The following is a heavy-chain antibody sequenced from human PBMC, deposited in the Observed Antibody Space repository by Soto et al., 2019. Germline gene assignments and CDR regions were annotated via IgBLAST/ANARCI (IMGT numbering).Heavy chain of an antibody. CDR2: INPNSGGT. V-gene: IGHV1-2*02. CDR3: ARGAGYSSSWRYYYYYGMDV. CDR1: GYTFNGYY. D-gene: IGHD6-13*01. Sequence: GASVKVSCKASGYTFNGYYMHWVRQAPGQGLEWMGWINPNSGGTNYAQKFQGRVTMTRDTSISTAYMELSRLRSDDTAVYYCARGAGYSSSWRYYYYYGMDVWGQGTTVTVSS. J-gene: IGHJ6*02.